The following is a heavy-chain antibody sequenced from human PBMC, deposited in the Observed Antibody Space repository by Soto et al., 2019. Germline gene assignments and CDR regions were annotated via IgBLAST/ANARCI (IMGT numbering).Heavy chain of an antibody. D-gene: IGHD5-12*01. CDR3: ARLGYGPRWYFDY. CDR2: IYYSGST. CDR1: GGSINSYY. J-gene: IGHJ4*02. V-gene: IGHV4-59*08. Sequence: PSETLSLTCTVFGGSINSYYWSWILQPPGKGLEWIGYIYYSGSTNYNPSLKSRITISVDTSKNQFSLKLSSVAAADTAVYYCARLGYGPRWYFDYWGQGTLVTVSS.